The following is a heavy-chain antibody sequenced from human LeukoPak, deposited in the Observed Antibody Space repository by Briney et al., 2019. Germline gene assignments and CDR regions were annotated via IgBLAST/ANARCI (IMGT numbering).Heavy chain of an antibody. D-gene: IGHD2-15*01. V-gene: IGHV3-21*01. CDR1: GFTFSSYG. CDR2: ISSGSSYI. Sequence: GGSLRLSCAASGFTFSSYGMNWVRQAPGKGLEWVSSISSGSSYIYYTDSVKGRFTISRDNAKNSLFLQMNSLRAEDTAVYYCARVYSGGSCLDYWGQGTLVTVSS. CDR3: ARVYSGGSCLDY. J-gene: IGHJ4*02.